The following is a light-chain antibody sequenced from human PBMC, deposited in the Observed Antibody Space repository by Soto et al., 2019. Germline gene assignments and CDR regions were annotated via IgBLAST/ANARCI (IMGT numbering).Light chain of an antibody. J-gene: IGKJ1*01. CDR2: GAS. CDR3: QQYGSSSEIT. Sequence: EIVMTQSPATLSVSPGERATLSCRASQTVAGSYLAWYQQKPGQAPRLLIYGASNRAAGFLDRFSGSGSGTDFTLTISGLEPEDCAVYYCQQYGSSSEITFGQGTKVDIK. CDR1: QTVAGSY. V-gene: IGKV3-20*01.